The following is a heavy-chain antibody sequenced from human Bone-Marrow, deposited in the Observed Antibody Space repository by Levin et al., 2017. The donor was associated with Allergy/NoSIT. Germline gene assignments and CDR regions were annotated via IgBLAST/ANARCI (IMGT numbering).Heavy chain of an antibody. V-gene: IGHV4-30-4*01. CDR1: GDSLYNGDYY. CDR3: ARDWSGRGIT. CDR2: IYYSGST. D-gene: IGHD1-14*01. Sequence: KPGGSLRLSCDVSGDSLYNGDYYWSWIRQSPGKGLEWIGYIYYSGSTFYRPSLKSRLTIAMDTSKNQFSLHLNSVTAADTALYFCARDWSGRGITWGPGILVTVSS. J-gene: IGHJ5*02.